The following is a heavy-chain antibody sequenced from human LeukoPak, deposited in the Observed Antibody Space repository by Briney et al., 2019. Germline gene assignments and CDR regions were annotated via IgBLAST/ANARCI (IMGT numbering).Heavy chain of an antibody. CDR3: ARLAIFGVVTSQYYFDY. V-gene: IGHV5-51*01. D-gene: IGHD3-3*01. J-gene: IGHJ4*02. Sequence: GESLKISCKGSGYSFTSYWIGWVRQMPGKGLEWMGIIYPGDADTTYSPSFQGQVTISAAKSTSTAYLQWSSLKASDTAMYYCARLAIFGVVTSQYYFDYWGQGTLVTVSS. CDR1: GYSFTSYW. CDR2: IYPGDADT.